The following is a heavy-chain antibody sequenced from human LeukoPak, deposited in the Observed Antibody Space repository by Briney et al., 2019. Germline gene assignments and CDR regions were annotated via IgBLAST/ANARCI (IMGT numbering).Heavy chain of an antibody. V-gene: IGHV1-69*05. CDR1: GGTFSSYA. D-gene: IGHD6-6*01. CDR3: ARGIYSSSSDFDY. J-gene: IGHJ4*02. CDR2: IIPIFGTA. Sequence: EASVKVSCKASGGTFSSYAISWVRPAPGQGLEWMGGIIPIFGTANYAQKFQGRVTITTDESTSTAYMELSSLRSEDTAVYYCARGIYSSSSDFDYWGQGTLVTVSS.